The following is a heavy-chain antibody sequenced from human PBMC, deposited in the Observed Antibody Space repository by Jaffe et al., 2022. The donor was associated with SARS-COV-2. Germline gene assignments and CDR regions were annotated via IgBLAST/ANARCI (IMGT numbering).Heavy chain of an antibody. V-gene: IGHV1-69*02. Sequence: QVQLVQSGAEVKKPGSSVKVSCKASGGTFSSYTISWVRQAPGQGLEWMGRIIPILGIANYAQKFQGRVTITADKSTSTAYMELSSLRSEDTAVYYCARGPGIAAAGPFVNWGQGTLVTVSS. CDR2: IIPILGIA. CDR3: ARGPGIAAAGPFVN. D-gene: IGHD6-13*01. CDR1: GGTFSSYT. J-gene: IGHJ4*02.